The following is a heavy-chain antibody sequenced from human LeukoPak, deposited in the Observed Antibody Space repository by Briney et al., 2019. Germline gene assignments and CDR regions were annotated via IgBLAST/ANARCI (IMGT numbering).Heavy chain of an antibody. J-gene: IGHJ4*02. CDR2: IYPGDSDT. CDR3: ARPPDLSGRNHEGL. Sequence: GASLKISCKGSGYSFSTNWIGWVRQMPGKGLEWMGIIYPGDSDTRYSPSVQGQVNISADKSISTVYLQWSSLKASDTAMYYCARPPDLSGRNHEGLWGQGTLVTVSS. V-gene: IGHV5-51*01. D-gene: IGHD6-25*01. CDR1: GYSFSTNW.